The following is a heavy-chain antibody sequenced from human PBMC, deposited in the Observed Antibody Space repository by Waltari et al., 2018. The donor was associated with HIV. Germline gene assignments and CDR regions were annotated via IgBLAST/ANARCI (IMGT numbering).Heavy chain of an antibody. CDR1: GFSLSTSGMR. D-gene: IGHD6-19*01. CDR3: ARESYISAQYYYYYYYMDV. J-gene: IGHJ6*03. Sequence: QVTLKESGPALVKPTQTLTLTCTFSGFSLSTSGMRVSWIRQPPGKALEWLARIDWDDDKFYSTSLKTRLTISKDTSKNQVVLTMTNMDPVDTATYYCARESYISAQYYYYYYYMDVWGKGTTVTVSS. V-gene: IGHV2-70*04. CDR2: IDWDDDK.